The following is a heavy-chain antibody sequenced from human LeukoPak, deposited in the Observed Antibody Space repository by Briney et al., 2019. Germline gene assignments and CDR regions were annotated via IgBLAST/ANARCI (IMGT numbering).Heavy chain of an antibody. CDR2: IYTSGST. D-gene: IGHD2-15*01. CDR3: AGGTCSGGSCYSLGGIDY. Sequence: SETLSLTCTVSGGSISSGSYSWSWIRQPAGKGLEWIGRIYTSGSTNYNPSLKSRVTISVDTSKNQFSLKLSSVTAADTAVYYCAGGTCSGGSCYSLGGIDYWGQGTLVTVSS. J-gene: IGHJ4*02. V-gene: IGHV4-61*02. CDR1: GGSISSGSYS.